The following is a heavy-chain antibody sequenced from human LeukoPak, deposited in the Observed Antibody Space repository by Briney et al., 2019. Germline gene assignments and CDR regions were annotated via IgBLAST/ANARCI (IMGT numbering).Heavy chain of an antibody. CDR2: INHSGST. J-gene: IGHJ6*03. CDR3: ARGRDSSSSLGYYYYYMDV. D-gene: IGHD6-6*01. CDR1: GGSFSGYY. V-gene: IGHV4-34*01. Sequence: SETLSLTCAVYGGSFSGYYWSWIRQPPGKGLEWIGEINHSGSTNYNPSPKSRVTISVDTSKNQFSLKLSSVTAADTAVYYCARGRDSSSSLGYYYYYMDVWGKGTTVTVSS.